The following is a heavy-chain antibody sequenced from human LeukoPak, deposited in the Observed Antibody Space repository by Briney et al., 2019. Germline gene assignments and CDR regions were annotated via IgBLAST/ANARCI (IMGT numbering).Heavy chain of an antibody. CDR3: ARAIRGGWNYYSYYYYGMDV. D-gene: IGHD1-7*01. CDR2: IIPIFGTA. Sequence: WASVKVSCKASGGTFSSYAISWVRQAPGQGLEWMGGIIPIFGTANCAQKFQGRVTITADESTSTAYMELSSLRSEDTAVYYCARAIRGGWNYYSYYYYGMDVWGQGTTVTVSS. CDR1: GGTFSSYA. V-gene: IGHV1-69*13. J-gene: IGHJ6*02.